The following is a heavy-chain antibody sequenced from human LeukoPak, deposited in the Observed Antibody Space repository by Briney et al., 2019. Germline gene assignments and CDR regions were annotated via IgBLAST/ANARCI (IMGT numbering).Heavy chain of an antibody. D-gene: IGHD6-13*01. J-gene: IGHJ5*02. CDR3: ARGRQQLDP. Sequence: SETLSLTCTVSGGSISSSSYYWGWIRQPPGKGMEWIGSIYYSGSTYYNPSLKSRVTISVDTSKNQFSLKLSSVTAADTAVYYCARGRQQLDPGGQGTLVTASS. V-gene: IGHV4-39*07. CDR1: GGSISSSSYY. CDR2: IYYSGST.